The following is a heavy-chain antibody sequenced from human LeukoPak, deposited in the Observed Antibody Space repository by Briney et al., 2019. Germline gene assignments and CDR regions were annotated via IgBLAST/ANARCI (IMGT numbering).Heavy chain of an antibody. V-gene: IGHV3-23*01. CDR2: ISGSGGST. D-gene: IGHD1-26*01. J-gene: IGHJ6*03. CDR3: AKDKLGGYMDV. CDR1: GFTLSRYA. Sequence: GGALGPSRAASGFTLSRYAMSRVRQAPGKGLEWVSAISGSGGSTYYADSVKGRFTISRDNSKNTLYLQMNSLRAEDTAVYYCAKDKLGGYMDVWGKGTTVTVSS.